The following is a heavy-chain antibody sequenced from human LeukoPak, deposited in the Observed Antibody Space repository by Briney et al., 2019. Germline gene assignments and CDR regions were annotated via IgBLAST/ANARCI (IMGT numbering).Heavy chain of an antibody. J-gene: IGHJ5*02. CDR1: GGSISSYY. V-gene: IGHV4-59*08. Sequence: SETLSLTCTVSGGSISSYYWSWIRQPPGKGLEWIGYIYYSGSTNYNPSLKSRVTISVDTSKNQFSLKLRSVTAADTAVYYCATSIAAAGQNWFDPWGQGTLVTVSS. CDR3: ATSIAAAGQNWFDP. CDR2: IYYSGST. D-gene: IGHD6-13*01.